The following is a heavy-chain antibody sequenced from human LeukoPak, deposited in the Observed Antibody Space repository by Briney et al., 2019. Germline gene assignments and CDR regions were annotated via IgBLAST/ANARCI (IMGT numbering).Heavy chain of an antibody. V-gene: IGHV1-46*01. J-gene: IGHJ6*02. CDR3: ARREGRDPLHYYYYGMDV. CDR2: INPSGGST. CDR1: GYTFTSYY. Sequence: ASVTVSCKASGYTFTSYYMHWVRQAPGQGLEWMGIINPSGGSTSYAQKFQGRVTMTRDTSTSTVYMELSSLRSEDTAVYYCARREGRDPLHYYYYGMDVWGQGTTVTVSS.